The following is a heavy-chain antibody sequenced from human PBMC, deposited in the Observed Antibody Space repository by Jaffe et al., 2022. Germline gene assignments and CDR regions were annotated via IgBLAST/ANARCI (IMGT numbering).Heavy chain of an antibody. J-gene: IGHJ6*03. CDR2: INHSGST. Sequence: QVQLQQWGAGLLKPSETLSLTCAVYGGSFSGYYWSWIRQPPGKGLEWIGEINHSGSTNYNPSLKSRVTISVDTSKNQFSLKLSSVTAADTAVYYCARGIYSSGPYYYYMDVWGKGTTVTVSS. D-gene: IGHD6-19*01. CDR1: GGSFSGYY. CDR3: ARGIYSSGPYYYYMDV. V-gene: IGHV4-34*01.